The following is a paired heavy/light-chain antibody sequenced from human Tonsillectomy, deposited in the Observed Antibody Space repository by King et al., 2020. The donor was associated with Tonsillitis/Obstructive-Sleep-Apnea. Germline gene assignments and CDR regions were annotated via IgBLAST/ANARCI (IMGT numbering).Light chain of an antibody. CDR1: KLGDKY. Sequence: SYELTQPPSVSVSPGQTASITCSGDKLGDKYACWYQQKPGQSPVLVIYQDSKRPSGIPERFSGSNSGNTATLTISGTQAMDEADYYCQAWDSTLVFGGGTKLTVL. J-gene: IGLJ2*01. CDR2: QDS. V-gene: IGLV3-1*01. CDR3: QAWDSTLV.
Heavy chain of an antibody. CDR1: GGSISSYY. V-gene: IGHV4-59*01. J-gene: IGHJ3*02. CDR2: IYYSGST. CDR3: ARGGVHPVVPAAIGAFDI. Sequence: QVQLQESGPGLVKPSETLSLTCTVSGGSISSYYWSWIRQPPGKGLEWIGYIYYSGSTNYNPSLKSRVTISVDTSKNQFSLKLSSVTAADTAVYYCARGGVHPVVPAAIGAFDIWGQGTMVTVSS. D-gene: IGHD2-2*02.